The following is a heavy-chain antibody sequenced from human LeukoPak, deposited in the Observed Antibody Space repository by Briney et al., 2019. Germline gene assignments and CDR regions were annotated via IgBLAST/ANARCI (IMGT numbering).Heavy chain of an antibody. D-gene: IGHD1-1*01. Sequence: SETLSLTCTVSGGSISSSSYYWGWIRQPPGKGLEWIESIYYSGSTYYNPSLKSRVTISADTSKNQFSLKLSSVTAADTAVYYCARQEAGDWNFDYWGQGTLVTVSS. V-gene: IGHV4-39*01. J-gene: IGHJ4*02. CDR1: GGSISSSSYY. CDR2: IYYSGST. CDR3: ARQEAGDWNFDY.